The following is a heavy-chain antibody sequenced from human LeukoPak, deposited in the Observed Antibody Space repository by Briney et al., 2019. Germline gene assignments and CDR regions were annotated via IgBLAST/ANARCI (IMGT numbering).Heavy chain of an antibody. V-gene: IGHV3-30*02. CDR2: IRYDGSNK. D-gene: IGHD3-9*01. Sequence: GGSLRLSCAASGFTFSSYGMHWVRQAPGKGLEWVAFIRYDGSNKYYTDSVKGRFTISRDNSKNTVFLQMNSLRAEDTAVYYCAKDDYDILTGEYYYYYYMDVWGKGTTVTISS. CDR3: AKDDYDILTGEYYYYYYMDV. CDR1: GFTFSSYG. J-gene: IGHJ6*03.